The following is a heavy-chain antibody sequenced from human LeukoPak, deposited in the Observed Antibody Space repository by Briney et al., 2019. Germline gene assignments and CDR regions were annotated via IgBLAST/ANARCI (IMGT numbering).Heavy chain of an antibody. CDR2: IIPIFGTS. V-gene: IGHV1-69*05. CDR1: GGTFSSYA. CDR3: ASGLASSGWYPLNTFDG. Sequence: SVKVSCKASGGTFSSYAISWVRQAPGQGLEWMGWIIPIFGTSNYAQKFQGRVTITKDESTSTAYMELSSLRSEDTAVYYCASGLASSGWYPLNTFDGWGEGSLVTVYS. J-gene: IGHJ4*02. D-gene: IGHD6-19*01.